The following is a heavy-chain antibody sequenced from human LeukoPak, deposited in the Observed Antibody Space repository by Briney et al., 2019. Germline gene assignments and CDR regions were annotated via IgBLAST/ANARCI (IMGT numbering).Heavy chain of an antibody. D-gene: IGHD1-26*01. V-gene: IGHV3-9*01. CDR2: ISWNSGSI. J-gene: IGHJ4*02. CDR1: GFTFDDYA. CDR3: AKDIGGSYFHYFDY. Sequence: GGSLRLSCAASGFTFDDYAMHWVRQAPGKGLEWVSGISWNSGSIGYADSVKGRFTISRDNAKNSLYLEMNSLRAEDTALYYCAKDIGGSYFHYFDYWGQGTLVTVSS.